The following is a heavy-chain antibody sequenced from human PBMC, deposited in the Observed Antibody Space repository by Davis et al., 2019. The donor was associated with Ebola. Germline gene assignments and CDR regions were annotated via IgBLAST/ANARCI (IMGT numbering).Heavy chain of an antibody. CDR2: IKHNGGET. CDR1: GFTFSSYW. CDR3: ARHDYGDSHFDY. Sequence: PGGSLRLSCAASGFTFSSYWMTWVRQAPGKGLEWVANIKHNGGETFYVDSVKGRFTISRDNAKNSLYLQMDSLRAEDTAVYYCARHDYGDSHFDYWGQGTLVTVSS. V-gene: IGHV3-7*03. D-gene: IGHD4-17*01. J-gene: IGHJ4*02.